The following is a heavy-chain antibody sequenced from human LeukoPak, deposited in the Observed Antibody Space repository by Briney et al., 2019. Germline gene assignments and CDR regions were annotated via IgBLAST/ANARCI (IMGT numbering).Heavy chain of an antibody. D-gene: IGHD3-22*01. J-gene: IGHJ5*02. Sequence: SETQSLTYAVSCGSISRYYSSWIRQPPRDRLEMMAYIPYSRHTNYNPSLKSQFTISIDTSNNHFSLQLSAVTTTATAVYYCVRSGYYDSGVYKSWFDPWGQGTLVTVSS. CDR1: CGSISRYY. CDR2: IPYSRHT. V-gene: IGHV4-59*01. CDR3: VRSGYYDSGVYKSWFDP.